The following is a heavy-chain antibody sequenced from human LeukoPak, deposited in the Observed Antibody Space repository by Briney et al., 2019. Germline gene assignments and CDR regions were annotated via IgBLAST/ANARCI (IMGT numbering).Heavy chain of an antibody. Sequence: GGSLRLSCAASGFTFSSYAMSWVRQAPGKGLEWVSAISGSGGSTYYADSVKGRFTISRDNSKNTLYLQMNSRRAEGTAVYYCAKVGRFVPSDYWGQGTLVTVSS. D-gene: IGHD2-8*01. J-gene: IGHJ4*02. CDR3: AKVGRFVPSDY. V-gene: IGHV3-23*01. CDR1: GFTFSSYA. CDR2: ISGSGGST.